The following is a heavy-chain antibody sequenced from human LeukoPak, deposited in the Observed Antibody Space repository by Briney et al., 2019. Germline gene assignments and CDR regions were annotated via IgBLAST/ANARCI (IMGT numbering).Heavy chain of an antibody. Sequence: SETLSLTCTVSGGSISSYYWSWIRQPPGKGLEWIGYIYYSGSTNYNPSLKSRVTISVDTSKNQFSLKLSSVTAADTAVYYCARDIDRSGWYLDWGQGTLVTVSS. J-gene: IGHJ4*02. D-gene: IGHD6-19*01. CDR1: GGSISSYY. CDR3: ARDIDRSGWYLD. V-gene: IGHV4-59*01. CDR2: IYYSGST.